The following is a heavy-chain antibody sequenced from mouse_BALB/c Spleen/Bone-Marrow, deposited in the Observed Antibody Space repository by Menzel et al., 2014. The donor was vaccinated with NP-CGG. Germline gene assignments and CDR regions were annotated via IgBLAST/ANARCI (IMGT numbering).Heavy chain of an antibody. CDR1: GFDFSRYW. V-gene: IGHV4-1*02. D-gene: IGHD1-1*01. CDR2: INPESSTI. CDR3: ARLNYYGNLFV. J-gene: IGHJ1*01. Sequence: EVKLVESGGGLVQPGGSLKLSCAASGFDFSRYWMSWVRQAPGKGLKWIGEINPESSTINYTPSLKDKFIISRDNAKNTLYLQMSKVRSEDTALYYCARLNYYGNLFVWGAGTTVTVSS.